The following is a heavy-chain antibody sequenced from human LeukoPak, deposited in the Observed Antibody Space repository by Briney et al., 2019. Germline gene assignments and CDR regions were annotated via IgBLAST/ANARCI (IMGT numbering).Heavy chain of an antibody. CDR3: ARDLSPVVRASPMGY. V-gene: IGHV3-30*03. CDR1: EFTVSSNY. D-gene: IGHD3-10*01. CDR2: ITYDGYYK. Sequence: GGSLRLSCAASEFTVSSNYMSWVRQAPGKGLEWVALITYDGYYKYYSDSVKGRFTISSDTSKNTLYLQMNSLRAEDTAVYYCARDLSPVVRASPMGYWGQGTPVTVSS. J-gene: IGHJ4*02.